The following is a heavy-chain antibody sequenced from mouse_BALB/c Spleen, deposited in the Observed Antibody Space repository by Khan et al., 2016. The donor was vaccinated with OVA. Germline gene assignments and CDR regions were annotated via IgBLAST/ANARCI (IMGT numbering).Heavy chain of an antibody. D-gene: IGHD2-2*01. CDR2: ISTGGHYT. CDR3: TRSLVDYYAMDY. Sequence: EVELVESGGGVVKPGGSLKLSCSASGFTFSSFAMSWVRQTPEKRLEWVATISTGGHYTFYPDSVKGRFTISRDNARNTLYLQMSSLRSEDTAIYYCTRSLVDYYAMDYGGQGTSVTVSS. V-gene: IGHV5-9-3*01. J-gene: IGHJ4*01. CDR1: GFTFSSFA.